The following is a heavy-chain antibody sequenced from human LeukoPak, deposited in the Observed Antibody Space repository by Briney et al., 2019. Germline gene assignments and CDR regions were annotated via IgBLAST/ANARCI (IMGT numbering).Heavy chain of an antibody. V-gene: IGHV3-74*01. J-gene: IGHJ4*02. CDR3: VRDSNFKIDY. D-gene: IGHD5-24*01. Sequence: GGSLRLSCAVSGFTVSTYVMHWVRRAPGEGLVWVSRINHDGSDISYADSVRGRSTISRDNAKNTLYLQMNSLRADDTAIYYCVRDSNFKIDYWGQGTLVTVSS. CDR1: GFTVSTYV. CDR2: INHDGSDI.